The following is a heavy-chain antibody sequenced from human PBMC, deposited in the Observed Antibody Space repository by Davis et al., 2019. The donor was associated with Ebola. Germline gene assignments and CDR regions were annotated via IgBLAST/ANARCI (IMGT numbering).Heavy chain of an antibody. Sequence: ASVKVSCKTSGYTFTNYAIHWVRQAPGQGLEWMGWINGGTGHTKYSQKFQDRVTLTRDTSANIAYMYLSSLTSEDSGVYYCAAGIVGATGAFDIWGQGTMVTVSS. CDR2: INGGTGHT. CDR3: AAGIVGATGAFDI. CDR1: GYTFTNYA. J-gene: IGHJ3*02. D-gene: IGHD1-26*01. V-gene: IGHV1-3*01.